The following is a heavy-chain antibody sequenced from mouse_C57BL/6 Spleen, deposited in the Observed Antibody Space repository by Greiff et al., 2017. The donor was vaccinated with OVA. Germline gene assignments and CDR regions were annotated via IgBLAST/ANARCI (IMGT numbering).Heavy chain of an antibody. Sequence: VQLKQSGAELVRPGASVQLSCTASGFNIKDDYMHWVKQRPEQGLEWIGWIDPENGDTEYASKFPGKATITADTSSNTAYLQLSSLTSEDTAVYYCTTVYYGNYEDAMDYWGQGTSVTVSS. J-gene: IGHJ4*01. CDR2: IDPENGDT. D-gene: IGHD2-1*01. CDR1: GFNIKDDY. V-gene: IGHV14-4*01. CDR3: TTVYYGNYEDAMDY.